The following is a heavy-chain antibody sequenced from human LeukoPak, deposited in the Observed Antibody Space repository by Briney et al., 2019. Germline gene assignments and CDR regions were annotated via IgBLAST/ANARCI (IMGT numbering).Heavy chain of an antibody. V-gene: IGHV3-21*01. J-gene: IGHJ4*02. CDR3: ARDRGYFDD. Sequence: PGGSLGLSCAASGFTFSIYSMNWDRQAPGKGLEWLSSITSSSNYIYYADSVKGRFTISRDNVQDSLYLQMNSLRAEDTAMYYCARDRGYFDDWGQGTLVTVSS. CDR2: ITSSSNYI. CDR1: GFTFSIYS.